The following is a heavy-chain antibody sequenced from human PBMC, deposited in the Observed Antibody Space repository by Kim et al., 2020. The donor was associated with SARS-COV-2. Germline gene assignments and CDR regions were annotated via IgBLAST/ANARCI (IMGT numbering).Heavy chain of an antibody. CDR2: RNK. CDR3: ARDSYGMDV. J-gene: IGHJ6*02. V-gene: IGHV3-30*01. Sequence: RNKYYADSVKGRFTISRDNSKNPLYLQMNSLRAEDTAVYYCARDSYGMDVWGQGTTVTVSS.